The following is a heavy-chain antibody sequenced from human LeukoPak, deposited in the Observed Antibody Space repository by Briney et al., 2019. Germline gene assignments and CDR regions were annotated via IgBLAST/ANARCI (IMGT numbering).Heavy chain of an antibody. CDR3: ARGCYGSGTPRYYYYYGMDV. V-gene: IGHV4-39*07. CDR2: IYYSGST. J-gene: IGHJ6*02. Sequence: RSSETLSLTCTVSGGSISSSSYYWGWIRQPPGKGLEWIGSIYYSGSTYYNPSLKSRVTMSVDKSKNQFSLKLSSVTAADTAVYYCARGCYGSGTPRYYYYYGMDVWGQGTTVTVSS. D-gene: IGHD3-10*01. CDR1: GGSISSSSYY.